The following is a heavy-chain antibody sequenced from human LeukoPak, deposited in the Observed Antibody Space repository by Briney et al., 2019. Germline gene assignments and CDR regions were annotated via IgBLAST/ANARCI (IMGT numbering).Heavy chain of an antibody. V-gene: IGHV3-23*01. CDR1: GLTFSSYA. D-gene: IGHD6-19*01. CDR2: ISGSGGNS. CDR3: AQGSAVSSTGWFDP. Sequence: PGGSLRLSCAASGLTFSSYATSWVRQAPGKGLEWVSSISGSGGNSDFADSVQGRFTISRDNSRNTLYLQMNSLRAEDTAVYYCAQGSAVSSTGWFDPWGQGTLVTVSS. J-gene: IGHJ5*02.